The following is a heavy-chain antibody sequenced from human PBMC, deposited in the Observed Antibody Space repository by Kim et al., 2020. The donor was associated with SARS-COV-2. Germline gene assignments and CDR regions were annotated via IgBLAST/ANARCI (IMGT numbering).Heavy chain of an antibody. D-gene: IGHD3-22*01. V-gene: IGHV3-15*01. CDR2: IKSKTDGGTT. J-gene: IGHJ3*02. CDR1: GFTFSNAW. Sequence: GGSLRLSCAASGFTFSNAWMSWVRQAPGKGLEWVGRIKSKTDGGTTDYAAPVKGRFTISRDDSKNTLYLQMNSLKTEDTAVYYCTTDFVGVAVSSGYYYVRAPRGAFDIWGQGTMVTVSS. CDR3: TTDFVGVAVSSGYYYVRAPRGAFDI.